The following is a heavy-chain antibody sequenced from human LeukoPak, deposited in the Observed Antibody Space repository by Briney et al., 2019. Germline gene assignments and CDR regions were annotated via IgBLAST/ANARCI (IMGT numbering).Heavy chain of an antibody. D-gene: IGHD2-15*01. J-gene: IGHJ5*02. V-gene: IGHV1-69*13. CDR3: ARMAFCSGGRCITCFDP. CDR2: IIPTFGTT. Sequence: SVTVSCKASGGTFSSYAISWVRQAPGQGLEWMGGIIPTFGTTHYTQKFQGRVTITADESTSTAYMELSSLRSEDTAVYYCARMAFCSGGRCITCFDPWGQGTLVTVSS. CDR1: GGTFSSYA.